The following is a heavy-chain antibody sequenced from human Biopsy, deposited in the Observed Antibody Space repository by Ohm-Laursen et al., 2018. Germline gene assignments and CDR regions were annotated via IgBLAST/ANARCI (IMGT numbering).Heavy chain of an antibody. Sequence: TLSLPCTVSGVSINGGRYYWNWIRHHPGKGLEWIGNIFYSANTYYNTSLKSRVTISVDTSKNQFSLKLSSVTAADTAVYYCARLGSGDYFPTFFDFWGQGALVTVSS. V-gene: IGHV4-31*03. D-gene: IGHD5-12*01. J-gene: IGHJ4*02. CDR1: GVSINGGRYY. CDR3: ARLGSGDYFPTFFDF. CDR2: IFYSANT.